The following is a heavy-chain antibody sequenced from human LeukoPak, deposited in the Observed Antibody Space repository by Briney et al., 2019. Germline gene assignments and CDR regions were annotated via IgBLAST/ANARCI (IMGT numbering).Heavy chain of an antibody. CDR2: IWNDGSNK. J-gene: IGHJ4*02. CDR3: ARGAGAIGGTVDY. D-gene: IGHD2-15*01. V-gene: IGHV3-33*01. Sequence: GPPRPSFAAAGFPFSIYCKEGVRQAPGKGLEGVAVIWNDGSNKYYADSGKGRFTISRDNSKNTVNLQMNSLRAEDTAVYYCARGAGAIGGTVDYWGQGTLVTVSS. CDR1: GFPFSIYC.